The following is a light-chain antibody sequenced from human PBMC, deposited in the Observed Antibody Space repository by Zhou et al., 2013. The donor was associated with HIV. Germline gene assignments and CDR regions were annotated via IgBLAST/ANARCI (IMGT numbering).Light chain of an antibody. CDR2: KAS. CDR1: QSISNW. J-gene: IGKJ5*01. V-gene: IGKV1-5*03. Sequence: DIQMTQSPSTLSASVGDRVIITCRASQSISNWLAWYQQKPGKAPKVLIYKASRLETGVPSRFSGSASGTEFTLTISSLQPDDFATYYCQKHNGEFGQGTRLEIK. CDR3: QKHNGE.